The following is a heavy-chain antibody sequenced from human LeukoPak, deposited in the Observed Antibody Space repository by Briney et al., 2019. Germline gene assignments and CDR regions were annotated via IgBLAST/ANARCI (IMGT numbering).Heavy chain of an antibody. CDR2: ISYDGSNK. CDR1: GFTFSNYG. Sequence: GRSLRLSCAASGFTFSNYGMHWVRQAPGKGLEWVAVISYDGSNKYYADSVKGRFTISRDNSKNTLYLQMNSLRADDTAVYYCARIYPRLAAAGNWGQGTLVTVSS. V-gene: IGHV3-30*03. J-gene: IGHJ4*02. D-gene: IGHD6-13*01. CDR3: ARIYPRLAAAGN.